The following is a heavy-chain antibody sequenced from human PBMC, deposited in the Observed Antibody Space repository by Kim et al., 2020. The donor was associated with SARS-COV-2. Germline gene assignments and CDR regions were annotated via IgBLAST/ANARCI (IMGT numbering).Heavy chain of an antibody. J-gene: IGHJ5*02. Sequence: SETLSLTCTVSGGSISSSSYFWGWIRQPPGKGLEWIGSIYYSGSTYYNPSLKSRVTISLDTSKKQFSLKLSSVTAADTAVYYCARGAAAATVSWFDPWGQGTLVTVSS. CDR2: IYYSGST. V-gene: IGHV4-39*07. CDR3: ARGAAAATVSWFDP. CDR1: GGSISSSSYF. D-gene: IGHD6-13*01.